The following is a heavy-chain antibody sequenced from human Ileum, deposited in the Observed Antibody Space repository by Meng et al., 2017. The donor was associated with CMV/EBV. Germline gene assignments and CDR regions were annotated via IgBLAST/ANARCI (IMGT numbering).Heavy chain of an antibody. CDR2: IYYRQSA. CDR1: GGLISNYY. J-gene: IGHJ5*02. Sequence: GSLRLSCTVSGGLISNYYSSWIRQPPGKGLEWIGYIYYRQSAYYTPSLKSRVTISVDTSKNVCSLRLDSVTAADTAVYYWAGTLFPQWKLNLFDPWGHGTLVTVSS. D-gene: IGHD3-3*01. V-gene: IGHV4-59*01. CDR3: AGTLFPQWKLNLFDP.